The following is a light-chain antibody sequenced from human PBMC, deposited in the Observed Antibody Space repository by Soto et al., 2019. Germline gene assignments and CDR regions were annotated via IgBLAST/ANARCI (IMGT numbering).Light chain of an antibody. V-gene: IGKV3-15*01. CDR3: QQNNKWPPVT. Sequence: EVVMTQSPATVSVFPGEGVTLSCRASQTISTDLAWYQQKPGQAPRLLIYGASTRATGVPDRLSGGGSGTEVTLTISSLQSEDFAFYYCQQNNKWPPVTFGGGTKVEIK. J-gene: IGKJ4*01. CDR1: QTISTD. CDR2: GAS.